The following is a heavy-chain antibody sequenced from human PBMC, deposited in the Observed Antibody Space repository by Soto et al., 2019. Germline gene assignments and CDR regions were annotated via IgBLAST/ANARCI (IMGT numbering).Heavy chain of an antibody. D-gene: IGHD6-19*01. J-gene: IGHJ3*02. CDR2: IYYSGST. V-gene: IGHV4-31*03. CDR3: ARRGEYSSGWYYYYGGGRDDAFDI. Sequence: PSETLSLTCTVSGGSISSGGYYWSWIRQHPGKGLEWIGYIYYSGSTYYNPSLKSRVTISVDTSKNQFSLKLSSVTAADTAVYYCARRGEYSSGWYYYYGGGRDDAFDIWGQGTMVTVSS. CDR1: GGSISSGGYY.